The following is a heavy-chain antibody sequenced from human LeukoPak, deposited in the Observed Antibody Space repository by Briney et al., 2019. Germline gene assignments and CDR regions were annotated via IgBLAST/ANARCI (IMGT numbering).Heavy chain of an antibody. CDR3: ARAGKGRTYYDFWSGYYTGYYFDY. CDR2: ISSSGSTI. V-gene: IGHV3-11*01. Sequence: PGGSLRLSCAASGLTFSDYYMSWIRQAPGKGLEWVSYISSSGSTIYYADSVKGRFTISRDNAKNSLYLQMNSLRAEDTAVYYCARAGKGRTYYDFWSGYYTGYYFDYWGQGTLVTVSS. D-gene: IGHD3-3*01. J-gene: IGHJ4*02. CDR1: GLTFSDYY.